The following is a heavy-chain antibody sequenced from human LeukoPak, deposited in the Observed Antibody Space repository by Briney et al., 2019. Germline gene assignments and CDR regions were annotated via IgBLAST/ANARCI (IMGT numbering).Heavy chain of an antibody. D-gene: IGHD2-2*02. V-gene: IGHV3-23*01. CDR2: ISGSGGST. CDR3: ANLGCCSSTSCYTDAFDI. CDR1: GFTFTIYA. J-gene: IGHJ3*02. Sequence: GGSMRLACAASGFTFTIYAMSWVRQAPGKWLERVSAISGSGGSTYYADSVKGRFTTSRDNSENTLYMQMDSLRAEDTSVNYCANLGCCSSTSCYTDAFDIWGQGTMVTVSS.